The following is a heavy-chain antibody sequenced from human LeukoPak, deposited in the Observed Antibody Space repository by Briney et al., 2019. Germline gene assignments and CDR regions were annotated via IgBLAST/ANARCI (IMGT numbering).Heavy chain of an antibody. J-gene: IGHJ4*02. Sequence: KPGGSLRLSCAASGFTFSNGWMSWVRQAPGKGLEWVGRIKSKSERGTTDYAAPVKGRFTISRDGSTNTVYLHMNSLKTEDTAVYFCTSNLHCSTSSCYTLDNWGQGTLVAVSP. CDR1: GFTFSNGW. D-gene: IGHD2-2*02. CDR2: IKSKSERGTT. CDR3: TSNLHCSTSSCYTLDN. V-gene: IGHV3-15*01.